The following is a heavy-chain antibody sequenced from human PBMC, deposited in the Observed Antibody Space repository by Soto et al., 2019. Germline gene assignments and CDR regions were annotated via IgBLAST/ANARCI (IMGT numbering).Heavy chain of an antibody. CDR2: ISYDGSNK. V-gene: IGHV3-30-3*01. D-gene: IGHD6-13*01. CDR3: ARVGRAAGTVPPGDY. J-gene: IGHJ4*02. CDR1: GFTFSSYA. Sequence: QVQLVESGGGVVQPGRSLRLSCAASGFTFSSYAMHWVRQAPGKGLEWVAVISYDGSNKYYADSVKGRFTISRDNSKNTLYLQMNSLRAEDTAVYYCARVGRAAGTVPPGDYWGQGTLVTVSS.